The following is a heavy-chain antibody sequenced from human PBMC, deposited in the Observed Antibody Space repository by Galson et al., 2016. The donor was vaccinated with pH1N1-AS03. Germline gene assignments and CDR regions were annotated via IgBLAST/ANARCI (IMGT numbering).Heavy chain of an antibody. CDR2: IIPIPILGST. D-gene: IGHD2-21*02. CDR3: ARGVMRPGCGTGCYSGQAVDI. V-gene: IGHV1-69*13. CDR1: GDTFTKSA. J-gene: IGHJ3*02. Sequence: SVKVSCKASGDTFTKSAINWVRQAPGQGLQWLGGIIPIPILGSTHYAPEFQDRVTISADSSTHAVYLQMRHLRSDDTATYYCARGVMRPGCGTGCYSGQAVDIWGQGTVVSVSS.